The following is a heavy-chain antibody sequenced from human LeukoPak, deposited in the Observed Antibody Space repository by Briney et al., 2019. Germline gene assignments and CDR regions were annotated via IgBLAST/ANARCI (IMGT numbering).Heavy chain of an antibody. V-gene: IGHV1-69*04. CDR1: GGTFSSYA. CDR2: IIPILGIA. D-gene: IGHD6-6*01. Sequence: SVKVSCKASGGTFSSYAIGWVRQAPGQGLEWMGRIIPILGIANYAQKFQGRVTITADKSTSTAYMELSSLRSEDTAVYYCARGPYSSSFYYFDYWGQGTLVTVSS. CDR3: ARGPYSSSFYYFDY. J-gene: IGHJ4*02.